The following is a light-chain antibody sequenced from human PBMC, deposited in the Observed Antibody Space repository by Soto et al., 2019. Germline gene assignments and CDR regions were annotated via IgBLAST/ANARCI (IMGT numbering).Light chain of an antibody. CDR3: SSYARNSTLV. CDR1: ISNIGRYSY. CDR2: DVR. J-gene: IGLJ1*01. Sequence: QSALTQPASVSGSPGQSITISCSGTISNIGRYSYVSWYQQHPGKAPKVMIYDVRNRPSGVSNRFSGSKSGNTASLTISGLQAEDEEDYYCSSYARNSTLVFGSGTKVTVL. V-gene: IGLV2-14*01.